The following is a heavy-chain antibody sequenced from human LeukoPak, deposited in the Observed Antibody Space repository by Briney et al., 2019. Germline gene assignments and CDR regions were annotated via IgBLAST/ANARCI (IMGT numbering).Heavy chain of an antibody. CDR2: ISYDGSNK. J-gene: IGHJ4*02. V-gene: IGHV3-30-3*01. Sequence: PGGSLRLSCAASGFTFSSYAMHWVRQAPGKGLEWVAVISYDGSNKYCADSVKGRFTISRDNSKNTLYLQMNSLRAEDTAVYYCADFWSAVGDYWGQGTLVTVSS. CDR1: GFTFSSYA. CDR3: ADFWSAVGDY. D-gene: IGHD3-3*01.